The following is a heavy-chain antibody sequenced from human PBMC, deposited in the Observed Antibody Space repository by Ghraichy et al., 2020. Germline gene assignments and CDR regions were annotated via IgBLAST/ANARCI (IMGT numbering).Heavy chain of an antibody. CDR1: GFTFSSYW. V-gene: IGHV3-7*03. CDR2: IKQDGSEK. D-gene: IGHD3/OR15-3a*01. CDR3: ARPLPYDFWTGWGWFDP. Sequence: GGSLRLSCAASGFTFSSYWMSWVRQAPGKGLEWVANIKQDGSEKYYVDSVKGRFTISRDNAKNSLYLQMNSQRAEDTAVYDCARPLPYDFWTGWGWFDPWGQGTLVTVSS. J-gene: IGHJ5*02.